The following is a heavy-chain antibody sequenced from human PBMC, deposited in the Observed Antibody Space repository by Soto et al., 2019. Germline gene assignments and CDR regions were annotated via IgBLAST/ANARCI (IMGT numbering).Heavy chain of an antibody. CDR2: IIPIFGTA. Sequence: QVQLVQSGAEVKKPGSSVKVSCKAYGGTFSSYSINWVRQAPGQGLEWMGEIIPIFGTANYAQKFQGRVTSTADEYTSTAYMELSSLRSEDTAVYYCARDGGRHSGGIDYWGQGTLVTVSS. CDR1: GGTFSSYS. J-gene: IGHJ4*02. D-gene: IGHD1-26*01. V-gene: IGHV1-69*01. CDR3: ARDGGRHSGGIDY.